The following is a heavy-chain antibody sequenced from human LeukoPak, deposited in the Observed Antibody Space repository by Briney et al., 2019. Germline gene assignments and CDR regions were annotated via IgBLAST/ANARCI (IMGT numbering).Heavy chain of an antibody. CDR1: GYSFTSYW. CDR2: IYPGDSDT. Sequence: GESLKISRKGSGYSFTSYWIGWVRQMPGKGLEWMGIIYPGDSDTRYSPSFQGQVTISADKSISTAYLQWSSLKASDTAMYYCARQEGWEPQFDAFDIWGQGTMVTVSS. D-gene: IGHD1-26*01. J-gene: IGHJ3*02. V-gene: IGHV5-51*01. CDR3: ARQEGWEPQFDAFDI.